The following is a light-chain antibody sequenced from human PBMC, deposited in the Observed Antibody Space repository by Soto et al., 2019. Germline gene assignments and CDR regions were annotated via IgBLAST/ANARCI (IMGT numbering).Light chain of an antibody. CDR2: DAS. CDR3: QQYDSLPWT. J-gene: IGKJ1*01. Sequence: DIQMTQSPSTLSASVGDRVTITCRASQSISRCLAWYQQKPGKAPNLLMYDASSLESGVPSRFSGSGSGTEFTLTISSLQPDDFATYHCQQYDSLPWTFGQGTKVEIK. CDR1: QSISRC. V-gene: IGKV1-5*01.